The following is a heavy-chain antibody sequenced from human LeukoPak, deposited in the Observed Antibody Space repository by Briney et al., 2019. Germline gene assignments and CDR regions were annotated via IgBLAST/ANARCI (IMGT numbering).Heavy chain of an antibody. CDR3: ASVDIMQGWFTYGMDV. Sequence: ASVKVSCKASGYTFTGYYMHWVRQAPGQGLEWMGWINPNSGGTNYAQKFQGRVTMTRDTSISTAYMELSRLRSDDTAVYYCASVDIMQGWFTYGMDVWGQGTTVTVSS. CDR2: INPNSGGT. J-gene: IGHJ6*02. V-gene: IGHV1-2*02. D-gene: IGHD3-3*01. CDR1: GYTFTGYY.